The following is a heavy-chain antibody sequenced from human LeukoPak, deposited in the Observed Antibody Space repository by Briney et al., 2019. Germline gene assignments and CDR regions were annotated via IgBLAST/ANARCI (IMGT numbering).Heavy chain of an antibody. J-gene: IGHJ4*02. Sequence: GGSLRLSCAASGFTFSSYSMNWVRQAPGKGLEWVSPISSSSSYIYYADSVKGRFTISRDNAKNSLYLQMNSLRAEDTAVYYCASSTSSYDSSGYHYWGQGTLVTVSS. CDR2: ISSSSSYI. V-gene: IGHV3-21*01. D-gene: IGHD3-22*01. CDR3: ASSTSSYDSSGYHY. CDR1: GFTFSSYS.